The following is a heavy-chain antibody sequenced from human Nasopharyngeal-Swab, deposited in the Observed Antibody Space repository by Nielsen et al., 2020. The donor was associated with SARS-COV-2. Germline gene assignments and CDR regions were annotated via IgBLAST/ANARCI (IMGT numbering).Heavy chain of an antibody. Sequence: SETLSLTCTVSGGSISSSSYYWGWIRQPPGKGLEWIGSIYYSGSTYYNPSLKSRVTISVDTSKNQFSLKPSSVTAADTAVYYCARRARFDFWSGHGAFDIWGQGTMVTVSS. CDR3: ARRARFDFWSGHGAFDI. CDR2: IYYSGST. J-gene: IGHJ3*02. V-gene: IGHV4-39*07. D-gene: IGHD3-3*01. CDR1: GGSISSSSYY.